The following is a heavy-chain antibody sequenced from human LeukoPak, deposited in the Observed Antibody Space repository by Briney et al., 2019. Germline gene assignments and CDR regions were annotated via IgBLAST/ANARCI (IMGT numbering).Heavy chain of an antibody. CDR2: IIPIFGTA. D-gene: IGHD3-10*01. Sequence: SVKVSWRASGGTFSSYAISWVRQAPGQGLEWMGGIIPIFGTANYAQKFQGRVTITADKSTSTAYMELSSLRSEDTAVYYCAIYLMVRGVPTDFDYWGQGTLVTVSS. V-gene: IGHV1-69*06. CDR3: AIYLMVRGVPTDFDY. CDR1: GGTFSSYA. J-gene: IGHJ4*02.